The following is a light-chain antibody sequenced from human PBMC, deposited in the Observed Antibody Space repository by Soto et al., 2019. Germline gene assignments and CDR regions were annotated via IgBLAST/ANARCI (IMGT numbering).Light chain of an antibody. CDR3: QQYYSPPYT. CDR2: WAS. Sequence: DIVMTQSPDSLAVSLGERATINCKSSQSVLYSSNNKNYLAWYQQKPGQPPKLLIYWASIRESGVPDRFSGSGSETDFTLTISSLQAEDVAVYYCQQYYSPPYTFGQGTKLEIK. V-gene: IGKV4-1*01. CDR1: QSVLYSSNNKNY. J-gene: IGKJ2*01.